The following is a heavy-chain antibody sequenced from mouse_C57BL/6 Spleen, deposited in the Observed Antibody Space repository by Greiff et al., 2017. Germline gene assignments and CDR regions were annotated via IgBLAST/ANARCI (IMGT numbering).Heavy chain of an antibody. J-gene: IGHJ3*01. CDR2: ISRGSSTI. Sequence: EVQLVESGGGLVKPGGSLKLSCAASGFTFSDYGMHWVRQAPEKGLEWVAYISRGSSTIYYADTVKGRFTISRDNAKNTLFLQMTSLRSEDTAMYYCANGSWFAYWGQGTLVTVSA. V-gene: IGHV5-17*01. CDR1: GFTFSDYG. CDR3: ANGSWFAY.